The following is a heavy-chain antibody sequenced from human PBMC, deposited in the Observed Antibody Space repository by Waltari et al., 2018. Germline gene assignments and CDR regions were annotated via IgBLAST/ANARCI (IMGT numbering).Heavy chain of an antibody. CDR2: INAGNGNT. CDR1: GYTFTSYA. Sequence: QVQLVQSGAEVKKPGASVKVSCKASGYTFTSYAMHWVRQAPGQRLEWMGWINAGNGNTKYSQKFQGRVTITRDTSASTAYMELSSLRSEDTAVYYCAREGGYCSGGSCYSGYYYYYYYMDVWGKGTTVTVSS. D-gene: IGHD2-15*01. J-gene: IGHJ6*03. CDR3: AREGGYCSGGSCYSGYYYYYYYMDV. V-gene: IGHV1-3*01.